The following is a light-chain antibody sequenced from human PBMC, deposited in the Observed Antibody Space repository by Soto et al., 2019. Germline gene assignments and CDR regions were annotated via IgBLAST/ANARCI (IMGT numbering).Light chain of an antibody. CDR1: QSVSSSY. V-gene: IGKV3-20*01. CDR2: GAS. Sequence: EIVLTQSPGTLSLSPGERATLSCRASQSVSSSYLAWYQQKPGQAPRLLIYGASSWSTGIPDRFSGSGSGTDFTLTISRLEPEAFAVYYCQQYGSSPLYTFGQRTKLEIK. CDR3: QQYGSSPLYT. J-gene: IGKJ2*01.